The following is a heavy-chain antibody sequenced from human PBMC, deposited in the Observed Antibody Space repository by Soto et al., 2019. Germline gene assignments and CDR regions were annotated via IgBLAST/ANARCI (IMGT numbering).Heavy chain of an antibody. D-gene: IGHD6-6*01. CDR3: ASPSYSSSLYYYYGMDV. Sequence: GASLKISGKGSGYNFTSYWITWVRQMPGKGLEWMGRIDPSDSYTNYSPSFQGHVTISADKSISTAYLQWSSLKASDTAMYYCASPSYSSSLYYYYGMDVWGQGTTVTVSS. J-gene: IGHJ6*02. CDR2: IDPSDSYT. V-gene: IGHV5-10-1*01. CDR1: GYNFTSYW.